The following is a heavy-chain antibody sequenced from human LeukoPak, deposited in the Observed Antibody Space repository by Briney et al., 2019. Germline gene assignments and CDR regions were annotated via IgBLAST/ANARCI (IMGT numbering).Heavy chain of an antibody. D-gene: IGHD5-18*01. J-gene: IGHJ4*02. CDR2: IYYSGST. Sequence: SETLSLTCTVSGGSISSSSYYWGWIRQPPGKGLEWIGSIYYSGSTYYNPSLESRVTISVDTSKNQFSQKLSSVTAADTAVYYCAREKQLWLRFFDYWGQGTLVTVSS. CDR1: GGSISSSSYY. CDR3: AREKQLWLRFFDY. V-gene: IGHV4-39*02.